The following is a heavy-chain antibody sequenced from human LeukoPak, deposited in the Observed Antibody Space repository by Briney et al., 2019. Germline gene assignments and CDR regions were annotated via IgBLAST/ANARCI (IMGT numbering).Heavy chain of an antibody. CDR2: ISCSGSTI. CDR1: GFTFSDYY. V-gene: IGHV3-11*01. D-gene: IGHD6-19*01. J-gene: IGHJ3*02. Sequence: GGSLRLSCAASGFTFSDYYMSWIRQAPGKGLEWVSYISCSGSTIYYADSVKGRFTISRDNAKNSLYLQMNSLRAEDTAVYYCARSMIAVADDAFDIWGQGTMVTVSS. CDR3: ARSMIAVADDAFDI.